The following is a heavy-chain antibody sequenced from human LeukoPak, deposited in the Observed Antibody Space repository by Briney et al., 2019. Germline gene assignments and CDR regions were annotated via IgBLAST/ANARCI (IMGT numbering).Heavy chain of an antibody. CDR2: ISGSGGST. CDR3: AKDRLVESPYYDILTGPFDY. Sequence: PGGSLRLSCAASGFTFSSYAMSWVRQAPGKGLEWVSAISGSGGSTYYADSVKGRFTISRDNSKNTLYLQMNSLRAEDTAVYYCAKDRLVESPYYDILTGPFDYWGQGTLVTVSS. D-gene: IGHD3-9*01. J-gene: IGHJ4*02. V-gene: IGHV3-23*01. CDR1: GFTFSSYA.